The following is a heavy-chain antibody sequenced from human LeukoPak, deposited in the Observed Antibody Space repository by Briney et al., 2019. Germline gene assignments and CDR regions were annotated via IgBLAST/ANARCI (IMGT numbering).Heavy chain of an antibody. V-gene: IGHV3-30-3*01. J-gene: IGHJ4*02. CDR1: GFTFSSYA. CDR3: AKAHYDFWSGYPYFDY. CDR2: ISYDGSNK. D-gene: IGHD3-3*01. Sequence: GGSLRLSCAASGFTFSSYAMHWVRQAPGKGLEWVAVISYDGSNKYYADSVKGRFTISRDNSKNTLYLQMNSLRAEDTAVYYCAKAHYDFWSGYPYFDYWGQGTLVTVSS.